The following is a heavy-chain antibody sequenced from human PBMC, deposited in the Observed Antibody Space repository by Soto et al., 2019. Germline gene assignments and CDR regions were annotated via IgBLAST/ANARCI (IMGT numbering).Heavy chain of an antibody. J-gene: IGHJ6*02. Sequence: PGGSLRLSCAAYGFTFSSYWMHWVRQAPGKGLVWVSRINSDGSSTSYADSVKGRFTISRDNAKNTLYLQMNSLRAKDTAVYYFAIVEGVGDWRPPDVSGQGTTRTLS. CDR1: GFTFSSYW. V-gene: IGHV3-74*01. CDR2: INSDGSST. D-gene: IGHD3-16*01. CDR3: AIVEGVGDWRPPDV.